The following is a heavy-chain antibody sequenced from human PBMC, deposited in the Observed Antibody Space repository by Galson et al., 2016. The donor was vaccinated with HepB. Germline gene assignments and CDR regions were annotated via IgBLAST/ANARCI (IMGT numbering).Heavy chain of an antibody. CDR2: INSDAGDT. CDR1: GFSITTNW. D-gene: IGHD2-2*01. V-gene: IGHV3-74*01. CDR3: ARARVGTYMGAFDI. Sequence: SLRLSCAASGFSITTNWMYWVRRAPGKGLVWVSRINSDAGDTNYADSVKGRFTISSDNAKNTLYLQMNHLRAEDTAVYYCARARVGTYMGAFDIWGQGTMVIVSS. J-gene: IGHJ3*02.